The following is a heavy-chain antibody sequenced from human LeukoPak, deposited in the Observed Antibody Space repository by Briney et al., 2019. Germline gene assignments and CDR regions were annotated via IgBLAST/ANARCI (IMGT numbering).Heavy chain of an antibody. Sequence: SETLSLTCGVYGGSFSGYYWCWIRQPPGKGLEWIGEINHSGSTDYNPSLKSRVTISVDTSQNQFSLKLSSVTAADTAVYYCAREDIAATGAFGYWGQGTLVTVSS. V-gene: IGHV4-34*01. CDR3: AREDIAATGAFGY. CDR1: GGSFSGYY. J-gene: IGHJ4*02. D-gene: IGHD6-13*01. CDR2: INHSGST.